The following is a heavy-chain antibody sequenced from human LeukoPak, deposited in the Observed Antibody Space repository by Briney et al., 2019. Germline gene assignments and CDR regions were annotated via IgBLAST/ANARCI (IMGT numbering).Heavy chain of an antibody. V-gene: IGHV4-30-4*01. CDR2: IYYSGST. D-gene: IGHD1-14*01. Sequence: SETLSLTCTVSGGSISSGDYYWSWIRQPPGKGLEWIGYIYYSGSTYYNPSLKSRVTISVDTPKNQFSLKLSSVTAADTAVYYCGSDYHSESVTHWGQGTLVTVSS. J-gene: IGHJ4*02. CDR1: GGSISSGDYY. CDR3: GSDYHSESVTH.